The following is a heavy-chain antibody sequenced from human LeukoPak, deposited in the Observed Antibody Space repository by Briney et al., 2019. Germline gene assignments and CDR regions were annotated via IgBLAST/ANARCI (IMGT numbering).Heavy chain of an antibody. V-gene: IGHV4-4*02. CDR2: IYHSVST. D-gene: IGHD6-13*01. CDR3: ARVGVSSSWYWNWFDP. Sequence: SETLSLTCAVSGGSISNITNSNWWSWVRQPPGKGLELIGEIYHSVSTNYNPSLKSRVTISVDKSKNQFSLKLSSVTAADTAVYYCARVGVSSSWYWNWFDPWGQGTLVTVSS. J-gene: IGHJ5*02. CDR1: GGSISNITNSNW.